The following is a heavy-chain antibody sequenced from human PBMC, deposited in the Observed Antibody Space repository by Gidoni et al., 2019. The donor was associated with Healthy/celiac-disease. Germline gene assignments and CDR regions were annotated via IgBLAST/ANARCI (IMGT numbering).Heavy chain of an antibody. V-gene: IGHV3-21*01. D-gene: IGHD5-12*01. CDR2: ISSSSSYI. CDR3: ASSWSRDGYNSVGDAFDI. CDR1: GFTFSSYS. Sequence: EVQLVESGGGLVKPGGSLRLSCAASGFTFSSYSMNWVRQAPGKGLEWVSSISSSSSYIYYADSVKGRFTISRDNAKNSLYLQMNSLRAEDTAVYYCASSWSRDGYNSVGDAFDIWGQGTMVTVSS. J-gene: IGHJ3*02.